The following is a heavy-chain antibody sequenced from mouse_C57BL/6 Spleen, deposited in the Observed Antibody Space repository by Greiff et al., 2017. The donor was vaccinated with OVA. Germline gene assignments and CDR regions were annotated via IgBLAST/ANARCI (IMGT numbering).Heavy chain of an antibody. V-gene: IGHV1-80*01. J-gene: IGHJ2*01. Sequence: VQLMESGAELVKPGASVKISCKASGYAFSSYWMNWVKQRPGKGLEWIGQIYPGDGDTNYNGKFKGKATLTADKSSSTAYMQLSSLTSEDSAVYFCARSPLLTGTDYWGQGTTLTVAS. CDR3: ARSPLLTGTDY. CDR1: GYAFSSYW. D-gene: IGHD4-1*01. CDR2: IYPGDGDT.